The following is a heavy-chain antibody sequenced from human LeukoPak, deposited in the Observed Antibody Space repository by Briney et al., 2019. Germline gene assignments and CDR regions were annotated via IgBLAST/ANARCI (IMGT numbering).Heavy chain of an antibody. Sequence: ASVKVYCKASGYTFTGYYMHWVRQAPGQGLEWMGWINPNSGGTNYAQKFQGRVTMTRDTSISTAYMELSRLRSDDTAVYYCARVVVVTAKDAFDIWGQGTMVTVSS. D-gene: IGHD2-21*02. CDR3: ARVVVVTAKDAFDI. J-gene: IGHJ3*02. CDR1: GYTFTGYY. CDR2: INPNSGGT. V-gene: IGHV1-2*02.